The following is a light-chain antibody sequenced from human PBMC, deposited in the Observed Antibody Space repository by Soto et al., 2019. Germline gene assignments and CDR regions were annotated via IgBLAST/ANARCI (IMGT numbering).Light chain of an antibody. CDR3: QQYDDWPPWT. CDR2: GAS. CDR1: QSVSSY. J-gene: IGKJ1*01. Sequence: EIVLTQSPATLSLSPGERATLSVRASQSVSSYLAWYQQKPGQAPRLLIYGASTRASGIPARFRGSGSGTEFTLTISSLQSEDFAVYYCQQYDDWPPWTFGPGTKVDIK. V-gene: IGKV3-15*01.